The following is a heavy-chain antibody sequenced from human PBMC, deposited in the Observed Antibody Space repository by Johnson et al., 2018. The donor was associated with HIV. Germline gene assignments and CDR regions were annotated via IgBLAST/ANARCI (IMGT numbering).Heavy chain of an antibody. CDR2: ISYDGSNK. CDR1: GFTFSTFA. J-gene: IGHJ3*02. Sequence: QVQLVESGGGVVQPGRSLRLSCAASGFTFSTFAMHWVRQAPGKGLEWVAVISYDGSNKYYADSSKGRSTISRDKSKNTLFLQMNGLRVEDTAVYYCARDPVWDAFDIWGQGTMVTVSS. V-gene: IGHV3-30*14. CDR3: ARDPVWDAFDI.